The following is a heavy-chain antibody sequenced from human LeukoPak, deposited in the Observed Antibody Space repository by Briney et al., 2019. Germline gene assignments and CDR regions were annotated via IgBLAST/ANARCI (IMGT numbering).Heavy chain of an antibody. Sequence: SHTLSLTCAVSGDSVSSNTAAWNWIRQSPSRGLEWLGSTYYRSNWDSDYAESVKSRITINPDTSKNQFSLHLISVTPEDTGVYYCARDGGGTYSSTQRIYFDCWGQGTLVTVSS. CDR3: ARDGGGTYSSTQRIYFDC. CDR1: GDSVSSNTAA. CDR2: TYYRSNWDS. D-gene: IGHD1-26*01. V-gene: IGHV6-1*01. J-gene: IGHJ4*02.